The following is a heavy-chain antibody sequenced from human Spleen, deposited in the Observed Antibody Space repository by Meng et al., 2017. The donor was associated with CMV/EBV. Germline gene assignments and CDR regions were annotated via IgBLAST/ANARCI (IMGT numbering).Heavy chain of an antibody. J-gene: IGHJ5*02. D-gene: IGHD3-10*01. CDR1: GESLSGHY. CDR2: IYYSGTT. Sequence: SETLSLTCAVYGESLSGHYWAWIRQPPGKGLEWIGSIYYSGTTYYNPSLNSRVTISGDTSKNQFYLSLHSLTAADTAVYYCALTMDNWFDPWGQGTPVTVSS. V-gene: IGHV4-34*10. CDR3: ALTMDNWFDP.